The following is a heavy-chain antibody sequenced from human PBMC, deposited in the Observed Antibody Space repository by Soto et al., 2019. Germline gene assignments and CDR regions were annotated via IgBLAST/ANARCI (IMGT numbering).Heavy chain of an antibody. CDR1: GYTFTSYA. D-gene: IGHD4-17*01. V-gene: IGHV1-3*01. Sequence: ASVKVSCKASGYTFTSYAMHWVRQAPGQRLEWMGWINAGNGNTKYSQKFQGRVTITRDTSTSTVYMELSSLRSEDTAMYYCARGGDYGDYRVAFDIWGQGTMVTVSS. CDR3: ARGGDYGDYRVAFDI. J-gene: IGHJ3*02. CDR2: INAGNGNT.